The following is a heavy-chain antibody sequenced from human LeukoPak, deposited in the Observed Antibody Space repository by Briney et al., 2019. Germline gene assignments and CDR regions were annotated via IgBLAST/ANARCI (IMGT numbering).Heavy chain of an antibody. D-gene: IGHD3-3*01. Sequence: PGRSLRLSCAASGFTFSSYATHWVRQAPGKGLEWVAVISYDGSNKYYADSVKGRFTISRDNSKNTLYLQMNSLRAEDTAVYYCAREGVAQLDYWGQGTLVTVSS. J-gene: IGHJ4*02. CDR1: GFTFSSYA. CDR3: AREGVAQLDY. CDR2: ISYDGSNK. V-gene: IGHV3-30-3*01.